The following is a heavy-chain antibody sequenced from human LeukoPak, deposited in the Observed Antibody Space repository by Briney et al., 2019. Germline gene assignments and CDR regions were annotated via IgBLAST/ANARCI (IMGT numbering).Heavy chain of an antibody. Sequence: ASVKVSCKASGYTFTGYYMHWVRQAPGQGLEWMGWINPNSGGTNYAQKFQGRVTMTRDTSISTAYMELSRLRSDDTAVYYCARGPHSTMTTVTPIDYWGQGTLVTVSS. D-gene: IGHD4-17*01. CDR2: INPNSGGT. J-gene: IGHJ4*02. CDR1: GYTFTGYY. CDR3: ARGPHSTMTTVTPIDY. V-gene: IGHV1-2*02.